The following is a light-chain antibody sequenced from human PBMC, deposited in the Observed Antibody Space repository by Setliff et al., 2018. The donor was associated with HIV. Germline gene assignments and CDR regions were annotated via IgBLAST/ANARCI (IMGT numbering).Light chain of an antibody. J-gene: IGLJ1*01. Sequence: QSALTQPASVSGSLGQSITISCTGTSGDVGRYNLVSWYQQQPGKPPKLMIYQASKRPSGVSNRFSGSKSGNTASLTISGLQAEDEADYYCCSNTGSNTYVFGSGTKV. CDR1: SGDVGRYNL. CDR2: QAS. CDR3: CSNTGSNTYV. V-gene: IGLV2-23*01.